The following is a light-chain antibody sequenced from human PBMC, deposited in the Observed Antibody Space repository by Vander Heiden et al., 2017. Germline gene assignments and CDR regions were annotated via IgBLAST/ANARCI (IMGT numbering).Light chain of an antibody. CDR1: RGHSHHD. CDR2: VNSDGTH. CDR3: QTWDTGIVI. Sequence: HLVVPQSPSASASLGASVKLTCIRSRGHSHHDNAWHQQQPENGPRYVMKVNSDGTHRKGDGIPDRFSGSSSGAERYLTISTLQSEDEANYYCQTWDTGIVIIGGGTKLTVL. V-gene: IGLV4-69*01. J-gene: IGLJ2*01.